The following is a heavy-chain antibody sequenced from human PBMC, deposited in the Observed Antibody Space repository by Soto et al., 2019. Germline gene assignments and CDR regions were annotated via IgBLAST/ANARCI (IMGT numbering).Heavy chain of an antibody. Sequence: SETLSLTCSVSGGSISSGGFYWTWIRQHPGKGLEWIGFIYDSGSTYYNASLKSRVTISGDTSKNQFSLKLSSVTSADTALYYCARGTRQPGGNFYYGMDVWGQGTRVTVSS. CDR2: IYDSGST. CDR1: GGSISSGGFY. CDR3: ARGTRQPGGNFYYGMDV. J-gene: IGHJ6*02. D-gene: IGHD2-8*01. V-gene: IGHV4-31*03.